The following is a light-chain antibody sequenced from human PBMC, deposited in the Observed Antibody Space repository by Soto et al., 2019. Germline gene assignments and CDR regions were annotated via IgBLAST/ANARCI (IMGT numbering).Light chain of an antibody. CDR2: GAS. CDR1: QSVFRNY. J-gene: IGKJ4*01. V-gene: IGKV3-20*01. Sequence: EIVLTQSPGTLFLSPGERATLSCRASQSVFRNYLAWYQQKPGQAPRLLIYGASTRAAGISDRFSGSGSGTDFTLTVNRLEPADFAVYYCQQYGSSPSTFGGGTKVEIK. CDR3: QQYGSSPST.